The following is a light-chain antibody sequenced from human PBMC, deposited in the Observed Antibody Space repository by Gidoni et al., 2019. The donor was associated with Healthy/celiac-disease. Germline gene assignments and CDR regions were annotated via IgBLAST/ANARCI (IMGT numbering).Light chain of an antibody. V-gene: IGKV1-33*01. CDR1: QDISNY. J-gene: IGKJ4*01. CDR3: QQYDNLPGA. CDR2: DAS. Sequence: DIQMTQSPSSLSASVGDRVTITRQASQDISNYLNWYQQKPGKAPKLLIYDASNLETGVPSRFSGSGSGTDFTFTISSLQPEDIATYYCQQYDNLPGAFGGGTKVEIK.